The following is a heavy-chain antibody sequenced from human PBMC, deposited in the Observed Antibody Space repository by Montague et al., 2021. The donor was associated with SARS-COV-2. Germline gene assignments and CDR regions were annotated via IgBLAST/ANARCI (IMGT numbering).Heavy chain of an antibody. CDR3: ARDWDGYDLDYGMDV. V-gene: IGHV3-30*04. Sequence: SLRLSCAASGFTLSSYAMHWVRQAPGKGLEWVAVISYDGSNKYYVDSVKGRFTISRDNSKNTLYLQMNSLRAEDTAVYYCARDWDGYDLDYGMDVWGQGTTVTVSS. J-gene: IGHJ6*02. D-gene: IGHD5-12*01. CDR1: GFTLSSYA. CDR2: ISYDGSNK.